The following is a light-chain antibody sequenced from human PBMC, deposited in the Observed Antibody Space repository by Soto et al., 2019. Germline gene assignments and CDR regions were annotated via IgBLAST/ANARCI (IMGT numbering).Light chain of an antibody. Sequence: ILLTQSPGPLSFSPGERATLSCRASQLVSSNFLAWYQQKPGQAPGLLTYGASKRATGTPDRFIGSGSGTDFTLTISRLEPEDLAVYYCQYYDKLAKAITFGQGTRLEIK. CDR2: GAS. CDR1: QLVSSNF. V-gene: IGKV3-20*01. J-gene: IGKJ5*01. CDR3: QYYDKLAKAIT.